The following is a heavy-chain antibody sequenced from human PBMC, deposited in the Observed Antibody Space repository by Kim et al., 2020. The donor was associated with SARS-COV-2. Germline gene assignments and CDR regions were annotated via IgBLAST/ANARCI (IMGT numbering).Heavy chain of an antibody. J-gene: IGHJ4*02. V-gene: IGHV4-4*02. CDR3: ARLRYDSPH. Sequence: GSTNHHPSLKSRVTISVHKSKNQFSLKLSSVTAADTAVYYCARLRYDSPHWGQGTLVTVSS. D-gene: IGHD3-22*01. CDR2: GST.